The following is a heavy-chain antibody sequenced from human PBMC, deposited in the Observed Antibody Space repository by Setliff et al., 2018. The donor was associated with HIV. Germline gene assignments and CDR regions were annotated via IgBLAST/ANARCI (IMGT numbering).Heavy chain of an antibody. CDR3: ARGRTPSYGGDYRDTFDI. Sequence: TLSLTCTVSGVSISSGGYYWNWIRQHPGKGLEWIGYISSRGSTYYNPSLKSRITMSVDTSQNQVSLKLSSVTAADTAVYFCARGRTPSYGGDYRDTFDIWGPGTKVTVSS. J-gene: IGHJ3*02. D-gene: IGHD4-17*01. CDR1: GVSISSGGYY. CDR2: ISSRGST. V-gene: IGHV4-31*03.